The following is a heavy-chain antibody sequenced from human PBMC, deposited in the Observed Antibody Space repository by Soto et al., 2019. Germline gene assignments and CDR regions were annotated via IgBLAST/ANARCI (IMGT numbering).Heavy chain of an antibody. Sequence: SETLSLTCTVSGGSISSYYWSWIRQPPGKGLEWIGYIYYSVSTNYNPSLKSRVTISVDTSKNQFSLKLSSVTAADTAVYYCARDTARAMVRIYYGMDVWGQGTTVTVSS. J-gene: IGHJ6*02. V-gene: IGHV4-59*12. D-gene: IGHD3-10*01. CDR2: IYYSVST. CDR1: GGSISSYY. CDR3: ARDTARAMVRIYYGMDV.